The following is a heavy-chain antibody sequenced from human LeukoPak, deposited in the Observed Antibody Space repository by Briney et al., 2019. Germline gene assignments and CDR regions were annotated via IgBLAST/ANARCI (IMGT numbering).Heavy chain of an antibody. CDR1: GFTVSSNY. CDR2: IYSGGST. V-gene: IGHV3-66*01. CDR3: AREAIYDSSGYRDY. Sequence: GGSLRLSCAASGFTVSSNYMSWVRQAPGKGLEWVSVIYSGGSTYYADSVKGRFTISRDNSKNTLYLQMNSLRAEDTAVYYCAREAIYDSSGYRDYWGQGTLVTVSS. D-gene: IGHD3-22*01. J-gene: IGHJ4*02.